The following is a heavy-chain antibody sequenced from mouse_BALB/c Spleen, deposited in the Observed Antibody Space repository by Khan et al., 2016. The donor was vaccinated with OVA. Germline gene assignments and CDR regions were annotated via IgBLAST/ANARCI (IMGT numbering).Heavy chain of an antibody. V-gene: IGHV1-84*02. CDR2: IYPGSGNT. CDR3: ARGNYYGSTSWFGY. CDR1: GYIFTDYY. J-gene: IGHJ3*01. D-gene: IGHD1-1*01. Sequence: QVQLKESGPELVKPGASVKISCKASGYIFTDYYMNWVKQKPGQGLEWIGWIYPGSGNTKYNENFKGKATLTVDTSSSTAYMQLTSLPSEATAVYFCARGNYYGSTSWFGYWGQGTLVTVST.